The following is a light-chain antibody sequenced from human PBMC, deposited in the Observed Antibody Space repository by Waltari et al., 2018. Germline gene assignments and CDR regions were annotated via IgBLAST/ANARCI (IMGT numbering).Light chain of an antibody. CDR1: QSISSY. Sequence: DIQMTQWPSSLSASVGDRVTIPCRASQSISSYLNWYQQKPGKAPKLLIYAASSLHSGVPSRFSGSGSGTDFTLTISSLQPEDFATYYCQQSYSTPWTFGQGTKVEIK. V-gene: IGKV1-39*01. CDR3: QQSYSTPWT. CDR2: AAS. J-gene: IGKJ1*01.